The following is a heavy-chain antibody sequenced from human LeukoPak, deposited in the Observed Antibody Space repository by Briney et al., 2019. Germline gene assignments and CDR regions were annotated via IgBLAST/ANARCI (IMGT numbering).Heavy chain of an antibody. J-gene: IGHJ4*02. CDR2: INPNSGGT. V-gene: IGHV1-2*02. CDR1: GYTFTGYY. CDR3: ARVGSAAATADY. D-gene: IGHD6-25*01. Sequence: ASVKVSCKASGYTFTGYYMHWVRQAPGQGLEWMGWINPNSGGTNYAQKFQGRITMTSDTSTSTVYMELNSLRSDDTAVYFCARVGSAAATADYWGQGTLVTVSS.